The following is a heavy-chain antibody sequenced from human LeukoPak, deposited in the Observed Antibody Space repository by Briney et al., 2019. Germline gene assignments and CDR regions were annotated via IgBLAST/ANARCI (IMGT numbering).Heavy chain of an antibody. D-gene: IGHD3-9*01. V-gene: IGHV1-2*06. CDR3: SRDDILTGYYPPFDF. CDR1: GHTFTGYY. Sequence: ASVKVSCKTSGHTFTGYYIHWVRQAPGQGFEWMGRINPNSGGTNYAQKFQGRVTMSRDTSINTAYMELSRLRSDDTAVYYCSRDDILTGYYPPFDFWGQGTLVTVSS. CDR2: INPNSGGT. J-gene: IGHJ4*02.